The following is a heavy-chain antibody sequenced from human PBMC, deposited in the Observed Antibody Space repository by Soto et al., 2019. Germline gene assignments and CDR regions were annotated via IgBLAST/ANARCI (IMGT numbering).Heavy chain of an antibody. CDR2: IGTAGDT. Sequence: GESLKISCAASGFTFSSYDMHWVRQPTGKGLEWVSSIGTAGDTYYAGSVKGRFTISRENAKNSLYLRMTSLRAEDTAVYYCARGWRSGYYWLDYWGQGTLVTVSS. J-gene: IGHJ4*02. D-gene: IGHD3-22*01. CDR1: GFTFSSYD. V-gene: IGHV3-13*01. CDR3: ARGWRSGYYWLDY.